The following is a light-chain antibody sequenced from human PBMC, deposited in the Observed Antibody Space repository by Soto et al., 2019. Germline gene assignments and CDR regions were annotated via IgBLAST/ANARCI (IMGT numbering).Light chain of an antibody. Sequence: QSVLTQPPSVSGAPGQRVTISCTGSSSNIGAGYDVHWCQQLPGTAPKLLIYGNSNRPSGVPDRFSGSKSGTSASLAITGLQAEDEADYYCPSYDSSLSGRVVFGGGTKVTVL. CDR3: PSYDSSLSGRVV. CDR1: SSNIGAGYD. J-gene: IGLJ2*01. V-gene: IGLV1-40*01. CDR2: GNS.